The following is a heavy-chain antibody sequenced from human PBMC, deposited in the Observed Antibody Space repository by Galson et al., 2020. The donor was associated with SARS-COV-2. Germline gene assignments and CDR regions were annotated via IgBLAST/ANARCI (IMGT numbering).Heavy chain of an antibody. D-gene: IGHD3-22*01. CDR1: GYIFSTYW. V-gene: IGHV5-51*01. J-gene: IGHJ3*02. CDR2: IYPGDSIT. CDR3: ARGPTYYYRSGTSGSFDI. Sequence: GESLKISCTGSGYIFSTYWIGWVRQLPGKGLEWMGVIYPGDSITRYRWPFQGQVTFSADKSIRTAYVQWSSLKASDTATYYCARGPTYYYRSGTSGSFDIWGQGTIVTVSS.